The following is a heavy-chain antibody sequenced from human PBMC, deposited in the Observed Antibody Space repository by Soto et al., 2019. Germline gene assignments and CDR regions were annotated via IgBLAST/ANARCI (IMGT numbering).Heavy chain of an antibody. CDR1: GFTFSSYA. V-gene: IGHV3-23*01. CDR3: ARRSSVWYFDH. D-gene: IGHD6-19*01. Sequence: HPGGCLRHSCAASGFTFSSYAMGWGRQAPGKGLDWISAKSGSVGSTYDAESGKVRVTISRDDSKKTLYRQRNSLIADDTAVYYCARRSSVWYFDHWGQGTLVT. J-gene: IGHJ4*02. CDR2: KSGSVGST.